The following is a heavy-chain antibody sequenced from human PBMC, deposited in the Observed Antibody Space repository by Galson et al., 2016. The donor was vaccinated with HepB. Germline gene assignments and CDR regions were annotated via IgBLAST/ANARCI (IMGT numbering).Heavy chain of an antibody. V-gene: IGHV3-30-3*01. CDR3: VRDGDFLIMTDTVSELGYYYYAMDV. CDR2: ISYDGSNK. CDR1: GFTFSSNA. Sequence: SLRLSCAASGFTFSSNAMHWVRQAPGKGLEWVAVISYDGSNKYYADSVKGRFTISRDNAKNSLFLQMNSLRAEDTAVYYCVRDGDFLIMTDTVSELGYYYYAMDVWGQGTTVTVSS. J-gene: IGHJ6*02. D-gene: IGHD3-16*01.